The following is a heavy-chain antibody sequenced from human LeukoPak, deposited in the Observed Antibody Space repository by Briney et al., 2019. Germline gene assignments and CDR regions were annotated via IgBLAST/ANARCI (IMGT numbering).Heavy chain of an antibody. J-gene: IGHJ4*02. CDR3: VRDRELTY. V-gene: IGHV4-59*01. CDR1: GGSISIYY. CDR2: IYNSGST. Sequence: PSETLSLTCTVSGGSISIYYWSWIRQPPGKGLEWIGYIYNSGSTNYNPSLRSRVTISVDTSQNQFSLKLNSVTAADTAVYYCVRDRELTYWSQGTLVTVSS. D-gene: IGHD1-26*01.